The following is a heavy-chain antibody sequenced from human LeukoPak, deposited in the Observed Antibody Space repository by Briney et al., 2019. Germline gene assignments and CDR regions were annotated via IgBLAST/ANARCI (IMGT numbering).Heavy chain of an antibody. CDR1: GFTVSSNY. D-gene: IGHD6-6*01. Sequence: GGSLRLSCAASGFTVSSNYMSWVRQAPGKGLEWVSVIYSGGSTYYADSVKGRFTISRDNSKNTLYLQMNSLRAEDTAVYYCARSSAARAHYWGQGTLATVSP. V-gene: IGHV3-66*02. CDR3: ARSSAARAHY. J-gene: IGHJ4*02. CDR2: IYSGGST.